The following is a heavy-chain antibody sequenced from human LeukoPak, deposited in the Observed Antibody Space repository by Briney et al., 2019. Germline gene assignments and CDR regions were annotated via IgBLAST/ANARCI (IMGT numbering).Heavy chain of an antibody. V-gene: IGHV3-23*01. Sequence: PGGSLRLSCAASGFTFSSYAMSWVRQAPGKGLEWVSANSGSGGSTYYADSVKGRFTISRYNSKNTLYLQMNSLRAEDRGVYYCAKESFGMVRGVPWGQGTRDTVSS. CDR1: GFTFSSYA. J-gene: IGHJ5*02. D-gene: IGHD3-10*01. CDR2: NSGSGGST. CDR3: AKESFGMVRGVP.